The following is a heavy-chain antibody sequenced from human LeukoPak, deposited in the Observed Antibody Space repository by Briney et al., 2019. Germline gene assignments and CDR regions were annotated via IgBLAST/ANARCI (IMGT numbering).Heavy chain of an antibody. CDR2: ISYDGSNK. D-gene: IGHD1-26*01. CDR3: ARDPDLVGATLYYFDY. CDR1: GFTFSSYA. J-gene: IGHJ4*02. Sequence: PGGSLRLSCAASGFTFSSYAMHWVRQAPGKGLEWVAVISYDGSNKYYADSVKGRFTISRDNSKNTLYLQMNSLRVEDTAVYYCARDPDLVGATLYYFDYWGQGTLVTVSS. V-gene: IGHV3-30*01.